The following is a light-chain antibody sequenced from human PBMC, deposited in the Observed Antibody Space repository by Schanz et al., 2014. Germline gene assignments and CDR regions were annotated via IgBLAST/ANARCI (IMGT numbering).Light chain of an antibody. V-gene: IGLV2-8*01. CDR2: EVS. CDR1: STDIGGYSY. CDR3: CSYAGSSTFGV. Sequence: QSALTQPPSASGSPGQSVSISCTGTSTDIGGYSYVSWYQQHPGKAPKLIIYEVSKRPSGVPDRFSGSKSGNTASLTVSGLQAEDEAEYYCCSYAGSSTFGVFGTGTKLTVL. J-gene: IGLJ1*01.